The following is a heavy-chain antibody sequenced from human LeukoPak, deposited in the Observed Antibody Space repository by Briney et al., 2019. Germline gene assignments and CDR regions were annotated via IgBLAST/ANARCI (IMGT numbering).Heavy chain of an antibody. CDR2: IWYDGSNK. CDR3: ARDARIAAAALYWYFDR. Sequence: PGGSLTLSCAASGFTFSSYGMHWVRQAPGKGLEWVAVIWYDGSNKYYADSVKGRFTISRDNSKNTLYLEMNSLRAEDTAVYYCARDARIAAAALYWYFDRWGRGTLVNVCS. V-gene: IGHV3-33*01. D-gene: IGHD6-13*01. J-gene: IGHJ2*01. CDR1: GFTFSSYG.